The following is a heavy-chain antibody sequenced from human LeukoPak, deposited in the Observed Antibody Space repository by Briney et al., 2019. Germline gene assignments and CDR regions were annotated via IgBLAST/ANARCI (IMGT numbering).Heavy chain of an antibody. CDR2: IYHSGST. D-gene: IGHD3-10*01. J-gene: IGHJ3*02. CDR3: ARGALWFGGEGAFDI. CDR1: GGSISSGGYY. V-gene: IGHV4-30-2*01. Sequence: SETLSLTCTVSGGSISSGGYYWSWIRQPPGKGLEWIGYIYHSGSTYYNPSLKSRVTISVDRSKNQFSLKLSSVTAADTAVYYCARGALWFGGEGAFDIWGQGTMVTVSS.